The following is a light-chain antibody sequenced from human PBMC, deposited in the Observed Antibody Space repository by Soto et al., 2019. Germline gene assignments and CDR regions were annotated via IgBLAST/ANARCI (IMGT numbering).Light chain of an antibody. CDR1: QTINNN. CDR2: GAS. V-gene: IGKV3-15*01. J-gene: IGKJ1*01. Sequence: VMTHASATLSVSPGERATLSCRASQTINNNVAWYQLKDGQVPRLLIYGASTRATDIPARFSGSGSGTEFTLTISSLQSEDFADYHCQQYNNWPKTFGQGTKVE. CDR3: QQYNNWPKT.